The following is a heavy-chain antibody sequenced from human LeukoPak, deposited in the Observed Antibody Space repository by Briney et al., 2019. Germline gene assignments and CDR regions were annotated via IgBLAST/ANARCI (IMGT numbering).Heavy chain of an antibody. CDR2: IYYSGST. D-gene: IGHD3-9*01. CDR3: ARRPRNDILTGTPFDY. J-gene: IGHJ4*02. Sequence: SETLSLTCTVSGGSISSYYWSRIRQPPGKGLEWIGYIYYSGSTDSNPSLKSRVTISVDTSKNQFSLKLRSVTAADTAVYYCARRPRNDILTGTPFDYWGQGILVTVSS. V-gene: IGHV4-59*01. CDR1: GGSISSYY.